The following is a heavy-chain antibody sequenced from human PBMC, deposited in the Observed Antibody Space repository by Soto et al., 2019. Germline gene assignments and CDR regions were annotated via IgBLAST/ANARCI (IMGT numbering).Heavy chain of an antibody. CDR1: GYTFTSYD. V-gene: IGHV1-8*01. Sequence: QVQLVQSGAEVKKPGASVKVSCKASGYTFTSYDINWVRQATGQGLEWMGWMNPNSGNTGYAQKFQGRVTMTRNTXXXXAXXXLXXLRSEDTAVYYCAREYSSGWSKDWGQGTLVTVSS. CDR2: MNPNSGNT. J-gene: IGHJ4*02. CDR3: AREYSSGWSKD. D-gene: IGHD6-19*01.